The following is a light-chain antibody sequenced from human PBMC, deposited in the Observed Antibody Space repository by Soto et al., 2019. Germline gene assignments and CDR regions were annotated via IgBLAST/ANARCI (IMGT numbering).Light chain of an antibody. J-gene: IGKJ3*01. CDR1: QSINSKS. CDR3: HLIGGSFI. Sequence: EIVLTQSPGTLSLSPGEGATVSCRVSQSINSKSLVWYQRKFGQAPRLLIYNTSSRATGIPDRFSGSGSGKVFTLIISRLEPEVFVVYYCHLIGGSFIFGPGTKVDFK. V-gene: IGKV3-20*01. CDR2: NTS.